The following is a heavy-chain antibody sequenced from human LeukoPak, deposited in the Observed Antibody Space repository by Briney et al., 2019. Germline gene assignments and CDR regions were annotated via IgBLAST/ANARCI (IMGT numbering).Heavy chain of an antibody. V-gene: IGHV4-39*01. CDR3: ARSGGSYSSGWYLIY. D-gene: IGHD6-19*01. CDR1: GGSISSSGYY. J-gene: IGHJ4*02. Sequence: SETLSLTCTVSGGSISSSGYYGGWIRQPPGKGLEWIASISYSWTTYYNPSLKSRVTMSVDTSKNQFSLKLSSVTAADTAVYYCARSGGSYSSGWYLIYWGQGTLVTVSS. CDR2: ISYSWTT.